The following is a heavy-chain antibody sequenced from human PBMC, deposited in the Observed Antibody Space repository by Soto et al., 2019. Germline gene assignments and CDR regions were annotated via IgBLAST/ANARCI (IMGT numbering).Heavy chain of an antibody. D-gene: IGHD3-10*01. CDR3: ARYNYYGSGSNSYYFDY. J-gene: IGHJ4*02. Sequence: PSETLSLTCTVSGGSISSGGYYWNWIRQHPEKGLEWIGYIYYSGNTYYNPSLKSRVTISVDTSKNQFSLTLSSVTAADTAVYYCARYNYYGSGSNSYYFDYWGQGTLVTVSS. V-gene: IGHV4-31*03. CDR1: GGSISSGGYY. CDR2: IYYSGNT.